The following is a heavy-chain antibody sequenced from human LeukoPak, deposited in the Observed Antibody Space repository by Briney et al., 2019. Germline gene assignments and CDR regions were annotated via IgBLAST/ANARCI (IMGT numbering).Heavy chain of an antibody. D-gene: IGHD2-15*01. CDR2: IIPILGIA. Sequence: SVKVSCKASGGTFSSYTISWVRQAPGQGLEWMGRIIPILGIANYAQKFQGRVTITADKSMSTAYMELSSLRSEDTAVYYCARSGYCSGGSCLYWGQGTLVTVSS. CDR3: ARSGYCSGGSCLY. J-gene: IGHJ4*02. CDR1: GGTFSSYT. V-gene: IGHV1-69*02.